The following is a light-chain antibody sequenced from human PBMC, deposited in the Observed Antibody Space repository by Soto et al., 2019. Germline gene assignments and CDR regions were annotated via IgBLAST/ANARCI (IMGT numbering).Light chain of an antibody. CDR2: DAS. J-gene: IGKJ3*01. CDR1: QSVSSF. V-gene: IGKV3-11*01. Sequence: EIVLTQSPGTLSLSPGESATLSCRASQSVSSFLAWYQQKPGQSPRLLIYDASNRATGIPSRFSGSGSGTDFTLTISSLEPEDFAVYDCQARSNWPSFGPATKVDI. CDR3: QARSNWPS.